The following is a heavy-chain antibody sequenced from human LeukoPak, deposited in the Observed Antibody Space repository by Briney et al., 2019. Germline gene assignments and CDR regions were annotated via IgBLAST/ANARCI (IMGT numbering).Heavy chain of an antibody. D-gene: IGHD4-11*01. Sequence: SETLSLTCTVSGGSLSGSSYYWGWIRQPPGKGLEWIGSISYSGNTYYNPSLRSRVTISVVTSKNQFSLKLTSLTAADTAVYYCARSVASVTTIFNAFDIWGQGTMVTVSS. CDR3: ARSVASVTTIFNAFDI. CDR2: ISYSGNT. V-gene: IGHV4-39*01. CDR1: GGSLSGSSYY. J-gene: IGHJ3*02.